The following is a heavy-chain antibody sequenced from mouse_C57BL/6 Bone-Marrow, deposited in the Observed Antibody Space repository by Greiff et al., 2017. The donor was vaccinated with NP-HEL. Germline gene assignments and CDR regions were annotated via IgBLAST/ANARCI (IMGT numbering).Heavy chain of an antibody. Sequence: VQLQQPGAELVMPGASVKLSCKASGYTFTSYWMRWVKQRPGQGLEWIGEIDPSDSYTNYNQKFKGKSTLTVDKSSSTAYMQLSSLTSEDSAVYYCARRYGNYGFAYWGQGTLVTVSA. CDR1: GYTFTSYW. CDR2: IDPSDSYT. V-gene: IGHV1-69*01. J-gene: IGHJ3*01. CDR3: ARRYGNYGFAY. D-gene: IGHD2-1*01.